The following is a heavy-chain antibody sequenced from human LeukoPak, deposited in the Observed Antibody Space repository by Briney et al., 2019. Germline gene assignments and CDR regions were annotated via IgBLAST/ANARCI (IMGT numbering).Heavy chain of an antibody. CDR1: GGTFSSYA. V-gene: IGHV1-69*05. CDR2: IIPIFGTA. CDR3: ATYSNYNPEHDAFDI. Sequence: SVKVSCKASGGTFSSYAISWVRQAPGQGLEWMGGIIPIFGTANYAQKCQGRVTITTDESTSTAYMELSSLRSEDTAVYYCATYSNYNPEHDAFDIWGQGTMVTVSS. D-gene: IGHD4-11*01. J-gene: IGHJ3*02.